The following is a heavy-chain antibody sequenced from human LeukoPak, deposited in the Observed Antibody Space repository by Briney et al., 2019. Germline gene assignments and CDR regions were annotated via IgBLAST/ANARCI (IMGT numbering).Heavy chain of an antibody. CDR2: INSDGSST. CDR1: GFTFSSYW. CDR3: ARDRIVVVPAAIRGYYYYMDV. V-gene: IGHV3-74*01. J-gene: IGHJ6*03. D-gene: IGHD2-2*02. Sequence: GGSLRLSCAASGFTFSSYWMHWVRQAPGKGLVWVSRINSDGSSTSYADSVKGRFTISRDNAKNTLYLQMNSLRAEDTAVYYCARDRIVVVPAAIRGYYYYMDVWGKGTTVTVSS.